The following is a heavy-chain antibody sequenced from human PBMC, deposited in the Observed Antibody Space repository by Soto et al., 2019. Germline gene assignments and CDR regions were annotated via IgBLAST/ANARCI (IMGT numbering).Heavy chain of an antibody. CDR2: ISGSAGRT. V-gene: IGHV3-23*01. J-gene: IGHJ6*02. CDR1: GFTFSSYG. CDR3: AKVTSARVFYFGLDV. D-gene: IGHD2-2*01. Sequence: PGGSLRLSCAASGFTFSSYGMSCVRQAPGKGLEWVSIISGSAGRTYYADSVKGRFTVSRDNSKNTLYLQMNSLRAEDTAVYYCAKVTSARVFYFGLDVWGQGTTVTVSS.